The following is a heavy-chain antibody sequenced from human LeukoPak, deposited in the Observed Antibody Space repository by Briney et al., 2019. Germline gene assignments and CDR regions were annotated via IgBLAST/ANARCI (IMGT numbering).Heavy chain of an antibody. Sequence: ASVKVSCKASGYTFTGYYMHWVRQAPGQGLEWLGWINPNSGGTNNAQKFQGRVTMTRDTSISTAYMELSRLRSDDTAVYYCARDQEYSSSMGAMDVWGKGTTVTISS. J-gene: IGHJ6*03. CDR1: GYTFTGYY. CDR2: INPNSGGT. CDR3: ARDQEYSSSMGAMDV. D-gene: IGHD6-13*01. V-gene: IGHV1-2*02.